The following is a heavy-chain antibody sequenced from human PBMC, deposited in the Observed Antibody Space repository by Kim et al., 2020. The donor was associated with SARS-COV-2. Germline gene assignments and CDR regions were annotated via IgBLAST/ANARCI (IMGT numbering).Heavy chain of an antibody. Sequence: SETLSLTCTVYGGSFSGYYWSWIRQPPGKGLEWIGEINHSGSTNYNPSLKSRVTISLDTSKNQFSLNLISVTAPDTAVYYCSRGTRQWLSRHYYSYMAV. CDR3: SRGTRQWLSRHYYSYMAV. J-gene: IGHJ6*03. CDR2: INHSGST. D-gene: IGHD6-19*01. CDR1: GGSFSGYY. V-gene: IGHV4-34*01.